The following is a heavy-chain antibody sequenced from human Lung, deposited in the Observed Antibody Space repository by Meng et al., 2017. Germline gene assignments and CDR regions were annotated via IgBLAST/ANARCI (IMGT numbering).Heavy chain of an antibody. CDR3: ARGPTTMAHDFDY. CDR2: INHSGST. D-gene: IGHD4-11*01. J-gene: IGHJ4*02. CDR1: GGSFSDSY. Sequence: GRLRQVAAELLKPSKPRSVTCVVSGGSFSDSYWSWIRQPPGKGLEWIGEINHSGSTNYNPSLESRATISVDTSQNNLSLKLSSVTAADSAVYYCARGPTTMAHDFDYWGQGTLVTVSS. V-gene: IGHV4-34*01.